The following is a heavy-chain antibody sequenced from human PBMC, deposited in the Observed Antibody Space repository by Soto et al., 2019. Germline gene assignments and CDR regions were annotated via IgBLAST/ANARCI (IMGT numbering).Heavy chain of an antibody. CDR2: IIHSEST. CDR3: ARQRPTDGRWEFANYYGMDV. V-gene: IGHV4-34*12. J-gene: IGHJ6*02. Sequence: ETLSLTCAVYGGSFSAYYWSWVRQPPGKGLEWIGEIIHSESTKYNPSLKSRVTISVDTSKNQFSLKLSSVTAADTAVYYCARQRPTDGRWEFANYYGMDVWGQGTPVTVSS. D-gene: IGHD1-26*01. CDR1: GGSFSAYY.